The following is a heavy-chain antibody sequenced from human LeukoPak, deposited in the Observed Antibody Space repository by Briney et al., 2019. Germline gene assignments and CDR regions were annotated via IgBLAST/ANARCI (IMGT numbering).Heavy chain of an antibody. Sequence: SETLSLTCAVYGGSFSGYYWSWIRQPPGKGLEWIGEINHSGSTNYNPSLKSRVTISVDTSKNQFSLKLSSVTAADTAVYYCARSERYCSSTSCYWWAYYYYYGMDVWGQGTTVTVSS. CDR3: ARSERYCSSTSCYWWAYYYYYGMDV. J-gene: IGHJ6*02. CDR1: GGSFSGYY. V-gene: IGHV4-34*01. CDR2: INHSGST. D-gene: IGHD2-2*01.